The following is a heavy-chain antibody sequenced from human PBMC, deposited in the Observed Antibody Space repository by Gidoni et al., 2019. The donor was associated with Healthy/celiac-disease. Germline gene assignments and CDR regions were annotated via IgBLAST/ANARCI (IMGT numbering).Heavy chain of an antibody. CDR3: ARMLWDDYVWGSYRYYFDY. CDR1: GFSLSNARMG. Sequence: QVTLKESGPVLVKPTETLTLTCTVSGFSLSNARMGVSWLRQPPGKALEWLAHIFSNDEKSYSTSLKSRLTISKDTSKSQVVLTMTNMDPVDTATYYCARMLWDDYVWGSYRYYFDYWGQGTLVTVSS. J-gene: IGHJ4*02. CDR2: IFSNDEK. D-gene: IGHD3-16*02. V-gene: IGHV2-26*01.